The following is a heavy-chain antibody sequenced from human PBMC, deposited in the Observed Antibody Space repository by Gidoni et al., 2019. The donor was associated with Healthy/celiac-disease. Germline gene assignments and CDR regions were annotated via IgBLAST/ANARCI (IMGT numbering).Heavy chain of an antibody. CDR2: ISGSGGST. V-gene: IGHV3-23*01. CDR1: GFTFSSYA. J-gene: IGHJ4*02. D-gene: IGHD3-22*01. Sequence: EVQLLESGGGLVQPGGSLRLSCAASGFTFSSYAMSWVRQAPGKGLGWVSAISGSGGSTYYADSVKGRFTISRDNSKNTLYLQMNSLRAEDTAVYYCAKDLGYYDSSGSYWGQGTLVTVSS. CDR3: AKDLGYYDSSGSY.